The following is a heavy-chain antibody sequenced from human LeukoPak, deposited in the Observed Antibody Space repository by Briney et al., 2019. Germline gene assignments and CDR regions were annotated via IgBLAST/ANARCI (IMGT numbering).Heavy chain of an antibody. V-gene: IGHV3-21*04. Sequence: KTGGSLRLSCAASGFTFSSYSMNWVRQAPGKGLEWVSSISSSSSYIYYADSVKGRFTISRDNAKNSLYLQMNSLRAEDTAVYYCAKGVGTEVPSHFDNWGQGTLVTVSS. D-gene: IGHD2-2*01. J-gene: IGHJ4*02. CDR2: ISSSSSYI. CDR3: AKGVGTEVPSHFDN. CDR1: GFTFSSYS.